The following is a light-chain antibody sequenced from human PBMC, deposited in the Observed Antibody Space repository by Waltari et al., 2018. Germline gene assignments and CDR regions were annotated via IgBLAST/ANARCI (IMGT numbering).Light chain of an antibody. Sequence: QSVLTQPPSVSGAPGQRVTISCTGTNSNIGAGFDGHWYKQLPGTAPKFLIYGNTNRPSGVPDRFSGSKSGTSASLAITGLQAEDEADYYCQSYDSSLTAWVFGGGTRLTVL. J-gene: IGLJ3*02. V-gene: IGLV1-40*01. CDR3: QSYDSSLTAWV. CDR1: NSNIGAGFD. CDR2: GNT.